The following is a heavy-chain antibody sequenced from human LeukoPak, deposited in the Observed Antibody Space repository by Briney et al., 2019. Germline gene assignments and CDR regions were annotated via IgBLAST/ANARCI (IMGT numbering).Heavy chain of an antibody. CDR3: ARKVVLATPFFHY. CDR1: GFTLSSYD. D-gene: IGHD2-15*01. Sequence: GGSLRLSCAASGFTLSSYDMNWVRQAPGKGLEWISYISRSGTTIYYAASVKGRFTISRDNARNSLYLQMNSLRAEDTAVYYCARKVVLATPFFHYWGQGTLVTVSS. CDR2: ISRSGTTI. J-gene: IGHJ4*02. V-gene: IGHV3-48*03.